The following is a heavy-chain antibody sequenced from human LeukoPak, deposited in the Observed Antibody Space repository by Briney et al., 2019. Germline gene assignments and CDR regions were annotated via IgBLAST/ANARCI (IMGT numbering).Heavy chain of an antibody. CDR1: GYTFTSYG. Sequence: ASVKVSCKASGYTFTSYGISWVRQAPGQGLEWMGWISAYNGNTNYAQKLQGRVTMTTDTSTSTAYMELRGLRSDDTAVYYCAGAGPYSGSYLTYGFDYWGQGTLVTVSS. J-gene: IGHJ4*02. V-gene: IGHV1-18*01. D-gene: IGHD1-26*01. CDR3: AGAGPYSGSYLTYGFDY. CDR2: ISAYNGNT.